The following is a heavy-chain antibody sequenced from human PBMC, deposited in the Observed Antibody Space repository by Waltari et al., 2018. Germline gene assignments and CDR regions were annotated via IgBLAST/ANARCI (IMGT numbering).Heavy chain of an antibody. CDR1: GFTFSNAW. V-gene: IGHV3-15*02. CDR2: IKNKTDGGTT. Sequence: EVQLVQSGGALVKPGGSLRLSCAASGFTFSNAWMTWVRKAPGKGLEWVGRIKNKTDGGTTDYAAPVKGRFTISRDDSKNTLYLQMNSLKTEDTAVYFCATVESTESYPFDYWGQGTLVTVSS. J-gene: IGHJ4*02. CDR3: ATVESTESYPFDY. D-gene: IGHD1-26*01.